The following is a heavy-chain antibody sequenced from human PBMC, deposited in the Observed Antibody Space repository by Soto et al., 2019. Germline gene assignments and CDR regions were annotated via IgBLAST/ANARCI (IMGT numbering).Heavy chain of an antibody. D-gene: IGHD3-9*01. CDR2: IIPILGIA. CDR3: ARDGDYDILTGYYSPWYFDY. CDR1: GVTFSSYT. J-gene: IGHJ4*02. V-gene: IGHV1-69*08. Sequence: QVQLVQSGAEVKKPGSSVKVSCKASGVTFSSYTISWVRQAPGQGLEWMGRIIPILGIANYAQKFQGRVTITADKSTSTAYMELSSLRSEDTAVYYCARDGDYDILTGYYSPWYFDYWGQGTLVTVSS.